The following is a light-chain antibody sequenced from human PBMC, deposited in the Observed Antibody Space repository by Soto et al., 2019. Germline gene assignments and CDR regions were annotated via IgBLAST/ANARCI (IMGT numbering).Light chain of an antibody. Sequence: SYELTQSPSVSVAPEKTATITCGGNNIGNKLVHWYRQKPGQAPVLLISYDSDRPSGIPERFSGSNSGNTATLTISRVEAGDEADYYCQVWDIMTDNYVFGSGSKVTVL. CDR2: YDS. V-gene: IGLV3-21*04. CDR3: QVWDIMTDNYV. CDR1: NIGNKL. J-gene: IGLJ1*01.